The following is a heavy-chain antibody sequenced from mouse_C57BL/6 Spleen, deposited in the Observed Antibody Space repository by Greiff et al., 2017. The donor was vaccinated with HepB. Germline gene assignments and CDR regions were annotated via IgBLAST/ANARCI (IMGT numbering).Heavy chain of an antibody. J-gene: IGHJ4*01. V-gene: IGHV5-4*01. CDR1: GFTFSSYA. D-gene: IGHD2-12*01. CDR2: ISDGGSYT. Sequence: EVKLMESGGGLVKPGGSLKLSCAASGFTFSSYAMSWVRQTPEKRLEWVATISDGGSYTYYPDNVKGRFTISRDNAKNNLYLQMSHLKSEDTAMYYCGRDSYDRGAMDYWGQGTSVTVSS. CDR3: GRDSYDRGAMDY.